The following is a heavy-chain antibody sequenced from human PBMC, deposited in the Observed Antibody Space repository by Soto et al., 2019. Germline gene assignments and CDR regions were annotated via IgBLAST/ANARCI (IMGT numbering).Heavy chain of an antibody. Sequence: QVQLVQSGAEVKKPGSSVKVSCKASVGTFSSYAISWVRQAPGQGLEWMGGIIPIFGTANYAQKLQGRVTITADEATSKDYMELSSLRSADTAVYYCARGSQGWWLSMDVWGQGTTVTVSS. D-gene: IGHD2-15*01. V-gene: IGHV1-69*01. CDR2: IIPIFGTA. J-gene: IGHJ6*02. CDR3: ARGSQGWWLSMDV. CDR1: VGTFSSYA.